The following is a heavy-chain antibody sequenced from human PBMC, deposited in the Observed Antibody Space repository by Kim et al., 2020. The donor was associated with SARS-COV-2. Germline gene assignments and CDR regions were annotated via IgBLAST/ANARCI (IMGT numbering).Heavy chain of an antibody. CDR3: ARRGGWYDARWFDP. J-gene: IGHJ5*02. CDR1: GGSISSSSYY. V-gene: IGHV4-39*01. CDR2: IYYSGNT. Sequence: SETLSLTCTVSGGSISSSSYYWGWIRQPPGNGLEWIGSIYYSGNTYYNPSLKSRVTISVDTSKNQFSLKLSSVTAADTAVYYCARRGGWYDARWFDPWGQGTLVTVSS. D-gene: IGHD6-19*01.